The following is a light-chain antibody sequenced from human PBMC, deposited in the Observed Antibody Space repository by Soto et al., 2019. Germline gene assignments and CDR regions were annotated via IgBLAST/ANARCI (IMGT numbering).Light chain of an antibody. Sequence: DIVLTQTPLSSPVTLGQPASISCTSSQSLVHSDGNTYLSWLQQRPGQPPRRLIYKICKRLSGVPERFSGSGAGTEFPLKSSRAEVEGIGVYYCMQGTQFLITFGQGTRMEI. J-gene: IGKJ5*01. CDR1: QSLVHSDGNTY. CDR3: MQGTQFLIT. V-gene: IGKV2-24*01. CDR2: KIC.